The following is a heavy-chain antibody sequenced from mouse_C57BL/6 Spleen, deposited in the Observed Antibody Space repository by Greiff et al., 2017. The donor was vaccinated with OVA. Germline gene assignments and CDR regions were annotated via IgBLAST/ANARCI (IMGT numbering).Heavy chain of an antibody. J-gene: IGHJ4*01. D-gene: IGHD1-1*01. CDR3: ARPLLRGGLYAMDY. CDR1: GFTFSDYG. V-gene: IGHV5-17*01. CDR2: ISSGSSTI. Sequence: EVMLVESGGGLVKPGGSLKLSCAASGFTFSDYGMHWVRQAPEKGLEWVAYISSGSSTIYYADTVKGRFTISRDNAKNTLFLQMTSLRSEDTAMDYCARPLLRGGLYAMDYWGQGTSVTVSS.